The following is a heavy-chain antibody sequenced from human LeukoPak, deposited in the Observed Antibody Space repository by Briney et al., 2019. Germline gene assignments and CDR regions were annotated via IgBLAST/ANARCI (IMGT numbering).Heavy chain of an antibody. V-gene: IGHV3-33*07. D-gene: IGHD6-6*01. CDR2: IWHDGSNK. CDR3: ARDVNSSGMDV. J-gene: IGHJ6*02. CDR1: GFTFSNYG. Sequence: GGSLRLSCAASGFTFSNYGMYWVRQAPGKGLQWVAIIWHDGSNKYYADSVKGRFTISRDNSKNTLYLQMNSLRAEDTAVYYCARDVNSSGMDVWGQGTTVTVSS.